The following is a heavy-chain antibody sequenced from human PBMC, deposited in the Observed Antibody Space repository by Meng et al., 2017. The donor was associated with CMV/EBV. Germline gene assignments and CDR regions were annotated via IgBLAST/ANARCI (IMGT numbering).Heavy chain of an antibody. CDR2: IKSKTDGGTT. D-gene: IGHD4-17*01. Sequence: EVQLVESGGGLVKPGGSLRLSCAASGFTFSNAWTSWVRQAPGRGLEWVGRIKSKTDGGTTDYAAPVKGRFTISRDDSKNTLYLQMNSLKTEDTAVYYCTTGYYGAPWDYWGHGTLVTVAS. CDR1: GFTFSNAW. V-gene: IGHV3-15*01. J-gene: IGHJ4*01. CDR3: TTGYYGAPWDY.